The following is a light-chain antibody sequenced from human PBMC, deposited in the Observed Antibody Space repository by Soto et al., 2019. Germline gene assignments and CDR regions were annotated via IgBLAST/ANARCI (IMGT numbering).Light chain of an antibody. V-gene: IGLV2-23*01. J-gene: IGLJ1*01. CDR2: EGS. CDR1: SSDVGSYNR. CDR3: CSYAYSSRIYV. Sequence: QSALTQPASVSGSPGQSITISCTGTSSDVGSYNRVSWYQQHPGKAPKLMIYEGSKRPSGISNRFSGSKSGNTASLTISGLQAEDEAEYYCCSYAYSSRIYVYGSGTKLTVL.